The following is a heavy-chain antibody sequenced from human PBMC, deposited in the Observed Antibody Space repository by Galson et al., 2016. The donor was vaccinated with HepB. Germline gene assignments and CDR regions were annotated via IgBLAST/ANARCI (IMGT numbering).Heavy chain of an antibody. V-gene: IGHV3-33*01. CDR1: GFDFSSYG. CDR2: IWYDGTNK. J-gene: IGHJ5*02. CDR3: SRDMDPHRYWLDP. Sequence: SLRLSCAASGFDFSSYGMHWVRQAPGRGLEWVGVIWYDGTNKYYADAVKGRFTISRDSSTDTLYLQMDSLRAEDTAVYFWSRDMDPHRYWLDPWGQGTLVAVSS. D-gene: IGHD2-2*03.